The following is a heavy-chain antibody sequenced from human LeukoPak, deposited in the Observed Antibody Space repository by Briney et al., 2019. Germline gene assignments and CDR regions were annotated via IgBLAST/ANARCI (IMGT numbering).Heavy chain of an antibody. CDR3: VRGDYGDYTLFDY. V-gene: IGHV3-53*01. CDR2: IYSGGST. CDR1: GFTFSSYA. Sequence: GGSLRLSCAASGFTFSSYAMTWVRQAPGKGLEWVSVIYSGGSTYYADSVKGRFTISRDNSKNTLYLQMNSLRAEDTAVYYCVRGDYGDYTLFDYWGQGTLVTVSS. D-gene: IGHD4-17*01. J-gene: IGHJ4*02.